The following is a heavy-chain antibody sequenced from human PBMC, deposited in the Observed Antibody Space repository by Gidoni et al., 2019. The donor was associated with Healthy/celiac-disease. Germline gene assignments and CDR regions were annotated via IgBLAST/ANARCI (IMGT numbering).Heavy chain of an antibody. CDR2: INPSGGST. V-gene: IGHV1-46*01. J-gene: IGHJ4*02. CDR3: ARDKKRGYSSSWPTLDY. D-gene: IGHD6-13*01. Sequence: QVQLVQSGAEVKKPGASVKVSCKASGYTFTSYYMHWVRQAPGQGIEGMGIINPSGGSTSYAQKFQGRVTMTRDTSTSTVYMELSSLRSEDTAVYYCARDKKRGYSSSWPTLDYWGQGTLVTVSS. CDR1: GYTFTSYY.